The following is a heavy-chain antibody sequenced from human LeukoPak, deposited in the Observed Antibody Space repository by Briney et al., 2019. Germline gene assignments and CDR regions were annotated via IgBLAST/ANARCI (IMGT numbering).Heavy chain of an antibody. CDR1: GGSISSGDYY. V-gene: IGHV4-30-4*08. J-gene: IGHJ6*03. CDR2: IYYSGST. CDR3: ARAGFRCSSTSCYTDYYYYYMDV. D-gene: IGHD2-2*02. Sequence: SQTLSLTCTVSGGSISSGDYYWSWLRQPPGKGREWIGYIYYSGSTYYNPSLKSRVTISVDTSKNQFSLKLSSVTAADTAVYYCARAGFRCSSTSCYTDYYYYYMDVWGKGTTVTVSS.